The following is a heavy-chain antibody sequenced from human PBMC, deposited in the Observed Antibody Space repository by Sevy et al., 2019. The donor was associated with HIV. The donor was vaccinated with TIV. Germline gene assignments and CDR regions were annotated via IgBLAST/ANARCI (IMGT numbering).Heavy chain of an antibody. CDR2: IRYDGSNK. D-gene: IGHD1-7*01. V-gene: IGHV3-30*02. CDR3: AKVPAGGTTLYYYYYMDV. Sequence: GGSLRLSCTSSGFTFGDYAMSWFRQAPGKGLEWVAFIRYDGSNKYYADSVKGRFTISRDNSKNTLYLQMNSLRAEDTAVYYCAKVPAGGTTLYYYYYMDVWGKGTTVTVSS. J-gene: IGHJ6*03. CDR1: GFTFGDYA.